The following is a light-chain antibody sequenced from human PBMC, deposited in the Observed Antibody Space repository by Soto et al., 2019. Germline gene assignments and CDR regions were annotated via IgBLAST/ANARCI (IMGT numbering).Light chain of an antibody. CDR3: QQYYSSWT. V-gene: IGKV4-1*01. CDR2: WAS. J-gene: IGKJ1*01. CDR1: QSILYSSNNKNY. Sequence: DIVMTQSPDSLAVSLGERATINCKSSQSILYSSNNKNYLAWYQQKPGQPPKLLIYWASIRESGVPDRFSGSGSGTYFTLTISSLQAEDVALYYCQQYYSSWTFGQGTKVEIK.